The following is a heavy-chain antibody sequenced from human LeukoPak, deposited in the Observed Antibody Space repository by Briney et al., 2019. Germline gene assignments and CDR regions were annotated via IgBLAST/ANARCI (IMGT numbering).Heavy chain of an antibody. Sequence: SETLSLTRSVSVGPLSSYYWRWIRQPPRKGLEWGWDIYYSGSTNYNPSLKSRVTMSVDTSKNQFSLKLSSVTAADTAVYYCARGEYCSGGSCSSIWFDPWGQGTLVTVSS. V-gene: IGHV4-59*12. J-gene: IGHJ5*02. CDR1: VGPLSSYY. CDR3: ARGEYCSGGSCSSIWFDP. D-gene: IGHD2-15*01. CDR2: IYYSGST.